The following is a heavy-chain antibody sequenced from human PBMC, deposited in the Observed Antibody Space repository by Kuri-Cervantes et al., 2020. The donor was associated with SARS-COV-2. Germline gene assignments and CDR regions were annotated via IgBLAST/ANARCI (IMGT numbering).Heavy chain of an antibody. Sequence: GESLKISCEASGFIFSDYAIDWVRQAPGKGLEWVAIISYDGRNTKFADSVKGRFTISRDNAKNSLYLQMNSLRAEDTAVYYCARGEHYARAKIGEDGLDIWGQGTMVTVSS. CDR1: GFIFSDYA. CDR2: ISYDGRNT. D-gene: IGHD2-2*01. CDR3: ARGEHYARAKIGEDGLDI. V-gene: IGHV3-30*04. J-gene: IGHJ3*02.